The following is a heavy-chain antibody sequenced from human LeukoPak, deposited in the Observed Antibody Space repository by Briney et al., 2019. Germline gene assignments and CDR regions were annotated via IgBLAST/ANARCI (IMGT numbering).Heavy chain of an antibody. V-gene: IGHV4-34*01. CDR1: GGSFSGYY. Sequence: PSETLSLTCAVYGGSFSGYYWSWIRQPPGKGLEWIGEINHSGSTNYNPSLKSRVTISVDRSKNQFSLKLSSVTAADTAVYYCARAELKYDYVWGSYHPYYFDYWGQGTLVTVSS. CDR3: ARAELKYDYVWGSYHPYYFDY. J-gene: IGHJ4*02. CDR2: INHSGST. D-gene: IGHD3-16*02.